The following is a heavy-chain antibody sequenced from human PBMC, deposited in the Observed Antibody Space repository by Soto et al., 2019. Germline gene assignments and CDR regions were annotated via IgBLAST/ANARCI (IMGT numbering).Heavy chain of an antibody. CDR3: ARQGRLVTRTAFDY. CDR2: IFYSGSI. Sequence: TLSLTCTVSGGSISSSTNYWCWIRQSPGKGLEWIGNIFYSGSIYYNLSLKGRVTISVDTSKNQFHLRLSSVTAADTAVYYCARQGRLVTRTAFDYWGQGALVTVSS. D-gene: IGHD3-9*01. J-gene: IGHJ4*02. CDR1: GGSISSSTNY. V-gene: IGHV4-39*01.